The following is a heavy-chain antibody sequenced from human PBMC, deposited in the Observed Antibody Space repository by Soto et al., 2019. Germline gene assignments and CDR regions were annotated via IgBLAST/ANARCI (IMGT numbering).Heavy chain of an antibody. CDR3: AHRLEAAGVRPDAFDI. Sequence: SGPTLVNPTQTLTLTCTFSGFSLSTSGVGVGWIRQPPGKALEWLALIYWNDDKRYSPSLKSRLTITKDTSKNQVVLTMTNMDPVDTATYYCAHRLEAAGVRPDAFDIWGQGTMVTVSS. CDR1: GFSLSTSGVG. D-gene: IGHD6-13*01. J-gene: IGHJ3*02. CDR2: IYWNDDK. V-gene: IGHV2-5*01.